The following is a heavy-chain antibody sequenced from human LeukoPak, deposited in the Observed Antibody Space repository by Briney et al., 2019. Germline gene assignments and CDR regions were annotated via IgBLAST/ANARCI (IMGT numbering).Heavy chain of an antibody. J-gene: IGHJ6*03. V-gene: IGHV1-18*01. CDR1: GYTFTSYG. Sequence: ASVKVFCKASGYTFTSYGISWVRQAPGQGLEWMGWISAYNGNTNYAQKLQGRVTMTTDTSTSTAYMELRSLRSDDTAAYYCARYYDSSGWGYYYYYYMDVWGKGTTVTVSS. CDR3: ARYYDSSGWGYYYYYYMDV. CDR2: ISAYNGNT. D-gene: IGHD3-22*01.